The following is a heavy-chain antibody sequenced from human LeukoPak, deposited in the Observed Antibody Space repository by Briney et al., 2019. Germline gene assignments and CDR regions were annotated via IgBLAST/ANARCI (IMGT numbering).Heavy chain of an antibody. J-gene: IGHJ4*02. D-gene: IGHD3-3*01. CDR3: ARGRGDFWSGYYPFFFDY. Sequence: SETLSLTCSVYGGSFSGYYWSWIRQPPGKGLEGIGEINHSGSTNYKPSLKSRVTISVDTSKNQFSLKLSSVTAADTAVYYCARGRGDFWSGYYPFFFDYWGQGTLVTVSS. V-gene: IGHV4-34*01. CDR2: INHSGST. CDR1: GGSFSGYY.